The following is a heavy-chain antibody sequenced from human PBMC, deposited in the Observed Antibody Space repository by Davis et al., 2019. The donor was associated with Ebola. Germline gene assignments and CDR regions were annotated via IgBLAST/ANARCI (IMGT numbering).Heavy chain of an antibody. CDR2: IYTGDSDT. CDR1: GNSFTSHW. J-gene: IGHJ3*02. D-gene: IGHD3-9*01. CDR3: ASLRRSITGFDDGYDI. Sequence: GESLKISCTDSGNSFTSHWIGWVRQMSGKGLAWMGIIYTGDSDTRYSPSFRGQVTISADNSIKTAFLHWSSLKASDTAIYYCASLRRSITGFDDGYDIWGQGTMVTVSS. V-gene: IGHV5-51*01.